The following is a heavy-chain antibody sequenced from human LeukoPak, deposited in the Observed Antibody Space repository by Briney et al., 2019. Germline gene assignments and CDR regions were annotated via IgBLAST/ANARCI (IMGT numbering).Heavy chain of an antibody. V-gene: IGHV1-2*02. CDR2: ITPSGGT. Sequence: ASVKVSCKASGYTFTSYAIHWVRPAPGQGLGGMGWITPSGGTNYPQKVQGRVAITCDTSITTAYMDLSRLTSDDTAVYYCARDRYGDGFAHLDYWGQGALVTVSS. J-gene: IGHJ4*02. CDR1: GYTFTSYA. D-gene: IGHD5-24*01. CDR3: ARDRYGDGFAHLDY.